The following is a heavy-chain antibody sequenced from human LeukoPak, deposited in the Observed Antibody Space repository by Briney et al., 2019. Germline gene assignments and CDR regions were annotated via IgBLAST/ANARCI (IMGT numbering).Heavy chain of an antibody. CDR3: AKDRGPTYYYDSSGYYYGVPWFDP. CDR1: GFTFSSYA. V-gene: IGHV3-23*01. CDR2: ISGSGGST. Sequence: GGSLRLSCAASGFTFSSYAMSWVRQAPGKGLEWVSAISGSGGSTYYADSVKGRFTISRDNSKNTLYLQMNSLRAEDTAVYYCAKDRGPTYYYDSSGYYYGVPWFDPWGQGTLVTVSS. D-gene: IGHD3-22*01. J-gene: IGHJ5*02.